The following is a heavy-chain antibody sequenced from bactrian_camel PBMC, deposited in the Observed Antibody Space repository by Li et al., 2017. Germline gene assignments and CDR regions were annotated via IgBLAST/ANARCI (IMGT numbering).Heavy chain of an antibody. D-gene: IGHD2*01. CDR3: AADFRPTVCNGWTAKPDYTY. J-gene: IGHJ4*01. V-gene: IGHV3S54*01. CDR1: GATDSING. Sequence: HVQLVESGGGSVQAGGSLRLSCVASGATDSINGMGWFRQAPGKEREGIAAIYVGAGTTYYADSVKGRFTISQDEAKNTLYLQMNSLKPEDTAMYTCAADFRPTVCNGWTAKPDYTYWGQGTQVTVS. CDR2: IYVGAGTT.